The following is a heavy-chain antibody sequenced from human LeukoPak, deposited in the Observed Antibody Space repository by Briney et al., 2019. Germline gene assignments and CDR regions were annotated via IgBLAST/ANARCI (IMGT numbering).Heavy chain of an antibody. J-gene: IGHJ5*02. D-gene: IGHD4-11*01. V-gene: IGHV4-59*08. CDR2: IYYSGST. CDR3: ARRSLQGWFDP. Sequence: PSETLSLTCTVSGGSISSYYWSWIRQPPGKGLEWIGYIYYSGSTNYNPSLKSRVTISVDTSKSQFSLKLSSVTAADTAVYYCARRSLQGWFDPWGQGTLVTVSS. CDR1: GGSISSYY.